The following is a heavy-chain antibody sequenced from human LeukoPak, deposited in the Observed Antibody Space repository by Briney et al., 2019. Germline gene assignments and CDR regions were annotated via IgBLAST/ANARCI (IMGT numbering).Heavy chain of an antibody. Sequence: GGSLRLSCAASGFTVSSNYMSWVRQAPGQGLEWISVIYSGGSTYYADSVQGRFTISRDNSKNTLYLQMNSLRAEDTAVYYCARDRGYYYYYGMDVWGQGTTVTVSS. CDR3: ARDRGYYYYYGMDV. V-gene: IGHV3-53*01. CDR1: GFTVSSNY. CDR2: IYSGGST. D-gene: IGHD6-13*01. J-gene: IGHJ6*02.